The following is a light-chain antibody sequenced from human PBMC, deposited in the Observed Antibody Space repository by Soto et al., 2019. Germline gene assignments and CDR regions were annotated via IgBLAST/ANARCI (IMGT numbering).Light chain of an antibody. Sequence: DVQMTQTPSSVSASVGDRVTITCRASERIGSWLAWYQQKPGKAPKLLIYGASHLQGEVPSRFSGSGSETDFALTISSLQPEDFATYHCQQTYSFPQTFGQGTEVEIK. CDR3: QQTYSFPQT. CDR2: GAS. J-gene: IGKJ2*01. V-gene: IGKV1-12*01. CDR1: ERIGSW.